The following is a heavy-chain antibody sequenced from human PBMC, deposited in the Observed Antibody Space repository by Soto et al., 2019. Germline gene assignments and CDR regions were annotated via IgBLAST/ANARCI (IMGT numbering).Heavy chain of an antibody. J-gene: IGHJ4*02. CDR1: GFIFSNDG. Sequence: QVQLVASGGGVVQPGRALRLSCAASGFIFSNDGMHWFRQAPGKGLGWVAVIWHDGREKYYGDSVRGRFTISRDNSKNTRYLQMNSLRVEDTAMYYCAREDKDYDYGGGFWGQGALVIVSS. V-gene: IGHV3-33*01. D-gene: IGHD5-12*01. CDR3: AREDKDYDYGGGF. CDR2: IWHDGREK.